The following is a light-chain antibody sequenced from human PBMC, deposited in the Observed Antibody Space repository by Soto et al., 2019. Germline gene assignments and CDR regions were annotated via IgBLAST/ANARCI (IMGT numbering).Light chain of an antibody. V-gene: IGKV3-20*01. CDR2: GAS. CDR3: PPYGSSPPLH. J-gene: IGKJ5*01. Sequence: EIVCTHSPFTLSLSPGERATLSFRASQIVSSSYLAWYQQKPGQAPRLLTYGASSRATGIPDRFSARGSGTDFTLTISRLETAAFAVYYCPPYGSSPPLHFGPGTRLAIK. CDR1: QIVSSSY.